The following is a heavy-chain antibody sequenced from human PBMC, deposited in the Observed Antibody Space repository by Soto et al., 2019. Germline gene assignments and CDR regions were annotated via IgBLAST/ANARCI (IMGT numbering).Heavy chain of an antibody. V-gene: IGHV4-30-2*01. J-gene: IGHJ4*02. Sequence: QLQLQESGSGLVKPSQTLSLTCAVSGGSISSGGYSWSWIRQPPGKGLEWIGYIYHSGRTYYNPSLKSRVTIAVDSPKNQFSLKLSSVTAADKAVYYCASYMTTVTTFDYGGQGTLVNVSS. D-gene: IGHD4-17*01. CDR2: IYHSGRT. CDR1: GGSISSGGYS. CDR3: ASYMTTVTTFDY.